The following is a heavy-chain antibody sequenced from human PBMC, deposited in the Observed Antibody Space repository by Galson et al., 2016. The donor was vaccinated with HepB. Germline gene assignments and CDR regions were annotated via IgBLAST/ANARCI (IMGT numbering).Heavy chain of an antibody. J-gene: IGHJ4*02. CDR2: IYSSGST. V-gene: IGHV4-31*03. Sequence: TLSLTCTVSGGSITSGGYYWSWIRQHPGEGLEWIGFIYSSGSTYYIPSLRTRLALSVDTSKGQFSLRLNSVTAADTAVYFCARGRTSETTLDYWGQGILVTVSS. CDR1: GGSITSGGYY. CDR3: ARGRTSETTLDY. D-gene: IGHD1-1*01.